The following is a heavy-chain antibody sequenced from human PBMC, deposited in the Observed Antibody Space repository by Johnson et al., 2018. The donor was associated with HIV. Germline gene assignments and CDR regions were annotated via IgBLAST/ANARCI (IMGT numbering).Heavy chain of an antibody. CDR3: AKSGLFVLVVYAPDVFDI. D-gene: IGHD2-8*02. CDR2: ISSNGGST. V-gene: IGHV3-64*01. J-gene: IGHJ3*02. CDR1: GFTFDDYA. Sequence: VQLVESGGGVVQPGRSLRLSCAASGFTFDDYAMHWVRQAPGKGLEWVSGISSNGGSTYYANSVKGRFTISRDNTKNTLYLQMGSLRAEDMAVYYCAKSGLFVLVVYAPDVFDIWGQGTMVTVSS.